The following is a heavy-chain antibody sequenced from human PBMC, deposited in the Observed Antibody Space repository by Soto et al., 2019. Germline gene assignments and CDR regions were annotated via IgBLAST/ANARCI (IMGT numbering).Heavy chain of an antibody. V-gene: IGHV3-23*01. CDR1: GFTFSSYA. CDR3: AKRLGAGAPRAPFDS. J-gene: IGHJ4*02. CDR2: ISGSGGTT. Sequence: DVQLLESGGGLGQPVSSLRLSCAASGFTFSSYAMSWVRQAPRKGLEWVSAISGSGGTTYYADSVKGRFTISRDNSKNTLYLHMNRLRAEDTPVYYLAKRLGAGAPRAPFDSWGQATLVTVSS. D-gene: IGHD3-10*01.